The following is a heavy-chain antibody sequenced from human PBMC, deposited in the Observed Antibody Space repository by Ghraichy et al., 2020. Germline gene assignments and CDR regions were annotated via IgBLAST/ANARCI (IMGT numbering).Heavy chain of an antibody. J-gene: IGHJ4*02. V-gene: IGHV3-74*01. CDR1: GFTFSAYW. CDR2: INRDGSST. Sequence: GGSLRLSCAASGFTFSAYWMHWVRQAPGKGLMWVSRINRDGSSTSYADSVKGRFTTSRDNAKNTLYLQMNSLRAEDTAVYYCARGPDYYGSGSDYWGQGILVTVSS. CDR3: ARGPDYYGSGSDY. D-gene: IGHD3-10*01.